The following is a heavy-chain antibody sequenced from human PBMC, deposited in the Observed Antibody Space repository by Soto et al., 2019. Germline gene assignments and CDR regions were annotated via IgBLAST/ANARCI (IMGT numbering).Heavy chain of an antibody. Sequence: SETLSLTCAVSGYSISSGYYWGWIRQPPGKGLEWIGSIYHSGSTYYNPSLKSRVTISVDTSKNQFSLKLSSVTAADTAVYYCVRGIDDILTGPYYYYGMDVWGPGTTLTVSS. CDR1: GYSISSGYY. CDR3: VRGIDDILTGPYYYYGMDV. J-gene: IGHJ6*02. D-gene: IGHD3-9*01. V-gene: IGHV4-38-2*01. CDR2: IYHSGST.